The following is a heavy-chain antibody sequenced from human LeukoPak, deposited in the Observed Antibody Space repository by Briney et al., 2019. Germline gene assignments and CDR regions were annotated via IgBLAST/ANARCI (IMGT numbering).Heavy chain of an antibody. J-gene: IGHJ6*02. D-gene: IGHD4-17*01. CDR1: GFTFSRNG. V-gene: IGHV3-30*18. CDR3: ANAHLSDYGDYVRFHYNYMDV. Sequence: GASLRLSCTASGFTFSRNGMHWVRQAPGQGLEWVAVISHDGTNKYHADSVKGRFTISRDNSKNTLYLQMSSLRAEDTAVYYCANAHLSDYGDYVRFHYNYMDVWGQGTTVSVSS. CDR2: ISHDGTNK.